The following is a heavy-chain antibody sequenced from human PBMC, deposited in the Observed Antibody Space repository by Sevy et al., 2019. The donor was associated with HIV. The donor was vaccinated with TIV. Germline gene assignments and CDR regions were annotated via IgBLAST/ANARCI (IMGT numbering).Heavy chain of an antibody. D-gene: IGHD2-2*01. Sequence: SETLSLTCTVSGDSISNYYWSWIRQPSGKGLEWIGYFYYSRSTNYNPSLKSRVTISVDTSKNQISLKLRSVTAADTAVYYCARTSAYYYYAVDVWGQGTTVTVSS. V-gene: IGHV4-59*01. CDR3: ARTSAYYYYAVDV. J-gene: IGHJ6*02. CDR2: FYYSRST. CDR1: GDSISNYY.